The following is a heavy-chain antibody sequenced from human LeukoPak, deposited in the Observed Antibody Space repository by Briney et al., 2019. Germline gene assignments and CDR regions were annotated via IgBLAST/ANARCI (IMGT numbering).Heavy chain of an antibody. CDR3: ARQKSVPFDY. D-gene: IGHD5/OR15-5a*01. Sequence: SETLSLTCTVSGASLSVSGRNWGWVRQPPGKGLEWIASIYYSGSTYYSPSLESRVTMSVDTSKNQFSLKLSSVTAADTAVYYCARQKSVPFDYWGQGTLVTVSS. CDR2: IYYSGST. CDR1: GASLSVSGRN. V-gene: IGHV4-39*01. J-gene: IGHJ4*02.